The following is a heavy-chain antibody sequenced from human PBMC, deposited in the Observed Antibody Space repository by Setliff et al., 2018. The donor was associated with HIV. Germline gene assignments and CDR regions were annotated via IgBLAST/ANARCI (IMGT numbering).Heavy chain of an antibody. CDR2: IYPGDSDA. CDR1: GYTFTNYW. V-gene: IGHV5-51*01. CDR3: ARMGGRVDMPTATTFGYFRD. D-gene: IGHD4-17*01. J-gene: IGHJ1*01. Sequence: PGESLKISCKGSGYTFTNYWIGWVRQMPGKGLEWMGIIYPGDSDARYSPSFQGQVTISADKSISTAYLQWTSLKASDTATYYCARMGGRVDMPTATTFGYFRDWGQGTLVTVSS.